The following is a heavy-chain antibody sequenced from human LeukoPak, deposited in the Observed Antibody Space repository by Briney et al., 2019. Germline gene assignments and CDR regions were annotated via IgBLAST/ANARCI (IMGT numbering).Heavy chain of an antibody. V-gene: IGHV4-39*01. Sequence: PSETLSLTCAVSGASIRSGNYHWGWIRQPPGKGLEWIGSLSSRGSTFYSASLKSRVTISADTSENQFFLNLRSVTAADTAVYYCSRVSSRRFDYWGQGNLVTVSS. CDR2: LSSRGST. J-gene: IGHJ4*02. CDR3: SRVSSRRFDY. CDR1: GASIRSGNYH.